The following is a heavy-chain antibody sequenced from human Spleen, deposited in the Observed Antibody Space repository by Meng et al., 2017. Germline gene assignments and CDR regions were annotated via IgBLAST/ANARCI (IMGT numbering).Heavy chain of an antibody. J-gene: IGHJ4*02. CDR2: ISRSGSTK. V-gene: IGHV3-11*01. CDR3: ARDRGSTYLHDY. Sequence: QVQVVGSGGVLVKPGGSLRLSCAASGFTFSDYYMSWFHQAPGKGLELVSYISRSGSTKYYADSVQGRFTVSRDDAKNSLYLEMNSLRAEDTAVYYCARDRGSTYLHDYWGQGTLVTVSS. CDR1: GFTFSDYY. D-gene: IGHD3-10*01.